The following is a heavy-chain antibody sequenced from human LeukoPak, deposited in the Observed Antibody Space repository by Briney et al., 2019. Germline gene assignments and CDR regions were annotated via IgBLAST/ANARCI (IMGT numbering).Heavy chain of an antibody. CDR2: ITSNSDFI. J-gene: IGHJ4*02. Sequence: PGGSLRLSCAASGFSFSTYNMNWVRQAPGKGLEWVSSITSNSDFIYYADSVRGRFTISRDNAKNSLYLQMNSLRADDTAVYYCARGVRDDYNLLSWGQGTLVTVSS. V-gene: IGHV3-21*01. D-gene: IGHD5-24*01. CDR3: ARGVRDDYNLLS. CDR1: GFSFSTYN.